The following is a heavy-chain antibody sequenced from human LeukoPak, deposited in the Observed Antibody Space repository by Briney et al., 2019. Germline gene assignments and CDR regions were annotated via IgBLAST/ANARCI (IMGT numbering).Heavy chain of an antibody. V-gene: IGHV4-39*01. J-gene: IGHJ5*02. CDR1: GGSISRDNYY. Sequence: PSETLSLTCTVSGGSISRDNYYWGWIRQPPGKGLEWIGSIYYRRRNDYNPSLKSRVTISVDTSKNQFSLEVSSVTAADTAVYYCARARFRVGPIEGWFDPWGQGTLVTVSS. CDR3: ARARFRVGPIEGWFDP. CDR2: IYYRRRN. D-gene: IGHD3-3*01.